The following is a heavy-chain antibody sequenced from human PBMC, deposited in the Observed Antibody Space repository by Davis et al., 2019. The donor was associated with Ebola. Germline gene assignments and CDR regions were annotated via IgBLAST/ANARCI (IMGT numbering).Heavy chain of an antibody. CDR2: INPNSGGT. CDR3: ARGPPDKNRWYYFDY. V-gene: IGHV1-2*06. Sequence: ASVKVSCKASGYTFIDHCIHWVRLAPGQGLEWMGRINPNSGGTRYAQNFQGRVAMTRDTSISTVYMELSSLRSDDTAIYYCARGPPDKNRWYYFDYWGQGTLVTVSS. D-gene: IGHD6-13*01. J-gene: IGHJ4*02. CDR1: GYTFIDHC.